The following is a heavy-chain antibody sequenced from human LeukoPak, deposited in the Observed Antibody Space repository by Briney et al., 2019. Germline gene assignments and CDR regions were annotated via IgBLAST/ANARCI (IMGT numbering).Heavy chain of an antibody. CDR1: GYSISSGYY. V-gene: IGHV4-38-2*02. J-gene: IGHJ3*02. CDR3: ARFLRGATNALEI. Sequence: PSDTLSLTCTVSGYSISSGYYWGWIRQPPGKGLEWIGSIYYSGSTYYNPSLKSRVTISVDTSKNQFSLKLNSVTAADTAVYYCARFLRGATNALEIWGQGTMVTVSS. D-gene: IGHD1-26*01. CDR2: IYYSGST.